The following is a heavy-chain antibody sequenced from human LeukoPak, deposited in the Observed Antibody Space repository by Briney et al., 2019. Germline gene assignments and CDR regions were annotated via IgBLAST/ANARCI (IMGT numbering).Heavy chain of an antibody. CDR1: GGSFSGYY. V-gene: IGHV4-34*01. J-gene: IGHJ4*02. Sequence: SETLSRTCAVYGGSFSGYYWSWIRQPPGKGLEWIGEINHSGSTNYNPSLKSRVTISVDTSKNQLSLKLSSVTAADTAVYYCARAYGSGLRYFDYWGQGTLVTVSS. CDR2: INHSGST. D-gene: IGHD3-10*01. CDR3: ARAYGSGLRYFDY.